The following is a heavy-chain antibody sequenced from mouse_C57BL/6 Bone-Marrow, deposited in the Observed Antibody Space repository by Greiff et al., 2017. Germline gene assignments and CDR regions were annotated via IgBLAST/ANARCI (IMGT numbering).Heavy chain of an antibody. CDR1: GFNIKNTY. CDR3: ARFWCAY. J-gene: IGHJ3*01. V-gene: IGHV14-3*01. CDR2: IEPANGNT. Sequence: VHVKQSVAELVRPGASVKLSCTASGFNIKNTYMRWVKQRPEQGLAWIGRIEPANGNTKYTAKFQGKATITADTSSNTAYLQLSSLTSEDTAIYYCARFWCAYWGQGTLVTVSA.